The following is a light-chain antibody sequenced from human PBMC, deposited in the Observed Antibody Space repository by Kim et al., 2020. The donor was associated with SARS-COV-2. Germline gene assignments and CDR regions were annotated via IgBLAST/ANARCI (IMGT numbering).Light chain of an antibody. CDR1: KLGDKY. CDR3: QAWDSSTAV. CDR2: QDS. J-gene: IGLJ1*01. Sequence: SYELTQPPSVSVSPGQTASITCSGDKLGDKYACWYQQKPGQSPVLVIYQDSKRPSGIPERFSGSNSGNTATLTISGTQAMDEAEYCCQAWDSSTAVFGTG. V-gene: IGLV3-1*01.